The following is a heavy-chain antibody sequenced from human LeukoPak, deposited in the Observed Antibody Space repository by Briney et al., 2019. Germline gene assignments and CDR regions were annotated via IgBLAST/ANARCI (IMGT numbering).Heavy chain of an antibody. D-gene: IGHD3-22*01. Sequence: SVKVSCKASGGTFSSYAISWVRQAPGQGLEWMGRIIPILGIANYAQKFQGRVTITADKSTSTAYMELSSLRSEDTAVYYCARDLGIYYDSPYYFDYWGQGTLVTVSS. J-gene: IGHJ4*02. CDR2: IIPILGIA. CDR1: GGTFSSYA. V-gene: IGHV1-69*04. CDR3: ARDLGIYYDSPYYFDY.